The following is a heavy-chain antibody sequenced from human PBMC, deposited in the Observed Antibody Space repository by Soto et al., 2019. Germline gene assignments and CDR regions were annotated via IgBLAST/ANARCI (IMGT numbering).Heavy chain of an antibody. D-gene: IGHD1-1*01. J-gene: IGHJ6*02. V-gene: IGHV3-23*01. Sequence: EVQLLESGGGLVQPGGSLRLSCAASGFTFSTYAMNWVRQAPGNGMEWVSAISGSGGSIHYADSVKGRFTISRDNSTNTLYRQMNSLRDEDTAVYPCVKGYWNGDVWCQGNTVTVSS. CDR3: VKGYWNGDV. CDR1: GFTFSTYA. CDR2: ISGSGGSI.